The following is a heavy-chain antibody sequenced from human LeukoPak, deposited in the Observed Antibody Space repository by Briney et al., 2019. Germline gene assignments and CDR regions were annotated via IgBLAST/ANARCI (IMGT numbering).Heavy chain of an antibody. CDR2: ISGNGGST. D-gene: IGHD2-15*01. J-gene: IGHJ4*02. CDR3: AKSDIVVVVAATLDY. CDR1: GFTFSSYA. V-gene: IGHV3-23*01. Sequence: GGSLRLSCAASGFTFSSYAMSWVRQAPGKGLEWVSAISGNGGSTYYADSVKGRFTISRDNSKNTLYLQMNSLRAEDTAVYYCAKSDIVVVVAATLDYWGQGTLVTVSS.